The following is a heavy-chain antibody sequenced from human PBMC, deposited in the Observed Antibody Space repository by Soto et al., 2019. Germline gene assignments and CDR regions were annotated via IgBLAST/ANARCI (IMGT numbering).Heavy chain of an antibody. D-gene: IGHD3-3*01. CDR1: GGSISSGGYY. J-gene: IGHJ5*02. CDR3: AGYYDFWSGPSNWFDP. CDR2: IYYSGST. V-gene: IGHV4-31*03. Sequence: QVPLQESGPGLVKPSQTLSLTCTVSGGSISSGGYYWSWIRQHPGKGLEWIGYIYYSGSTYYNPSLKSRVTISVDTSKNQFSLKLSSVTAADTAVYYCAGYYDFWSGPSNWFDPWGQGTLVTVSS.